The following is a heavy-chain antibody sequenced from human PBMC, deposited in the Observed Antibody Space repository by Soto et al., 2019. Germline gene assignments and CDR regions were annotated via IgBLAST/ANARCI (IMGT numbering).Heavy chain of an antibody. D-gene: IGHD5-12*01. J-gene: IGHJ4*02. CDR3: ARDLEMATRTSDY. CDR2: IGTSGSYI. Sequence: PGGSLRLSCAVSGFIFSRYSMNWVRQAPGKGLEWVSSIGTSGSYIYYADSVKGRFTISRDNSKNTLYLQMNSLRAEDTGVYYCARDLEMATRTSDYWGQGTLVTVSS. V-gene: IGHV3-21*01. CDR1: GFIFSRYS.